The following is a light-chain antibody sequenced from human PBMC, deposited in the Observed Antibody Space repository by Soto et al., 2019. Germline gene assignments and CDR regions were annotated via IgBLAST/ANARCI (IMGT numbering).Light chain of an antibody. J-gene: IGKJ5*01. V-gene: IGKV1-13*02. CDR2: DAS. CDR1: QGISSA. CDR3: QQFNSYPLT. Sequence: AIPLTQSPSSLSASVGDRVIITCRASQGISSALAWYQQKPGKAPKFLIYDASSLESGVPSRFSGSGSGTDFTLTISSLQPEDIATYYCQQFNSYPLTFGQGTRLEIK.